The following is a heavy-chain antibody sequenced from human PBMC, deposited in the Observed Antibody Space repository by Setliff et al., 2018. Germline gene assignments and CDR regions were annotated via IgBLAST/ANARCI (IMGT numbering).Heavy chain of an antibody. D-gene: IGHD3-22*01. CDR1: GGSISSHY. CDR2: IYYSGST. J-gene: IGHJ3*02. V-gene: IGHV4-59*11. CDR3: ARAKIRITMIVVPTGGAFDI. Sequence: KPSETLSLTCTVSGGSISSHYWSWIRQPPGKGLEWIGYIYYSGSTNYNPSLKSRVTISVDTSKNQFSLKLSAVTAADTAVYYCARAKIRITMIVVPTGGAFDIWGQGTMVTVSS.